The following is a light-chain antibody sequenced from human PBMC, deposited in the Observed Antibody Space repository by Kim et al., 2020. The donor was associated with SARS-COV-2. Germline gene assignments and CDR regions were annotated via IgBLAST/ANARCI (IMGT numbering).Light chain of an antibody. CDR3: CSYAGSNFNV. J-gene: IGLJ1*01. CDR2: DVS. V-gene: IGLV2-11*01. Sequence: QSALTQPRSVSGSPGQSVTISCTGTSSDVGGYKYVSWYQQHPGKAPKLMIYDVSKRPSGVPDRFSGSKSGNTASLTVSGLQTEDEADYYCCSYAGSNFNVFGTGTKVTVL. CDR1: SSDVGGYKY.